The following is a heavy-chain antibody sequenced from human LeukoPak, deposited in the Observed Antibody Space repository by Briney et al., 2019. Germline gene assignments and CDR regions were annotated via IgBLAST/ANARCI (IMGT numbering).Heavy chain of an antibody. J-gene: IGHJ4*02. CDR1: GGSFSGYY. CDR2: INHSGST. D-gene: IGHD2-2*01. Sequence: SETLSLTCAVYGGSFSGYYWSWIRQPPGNGLEWIGEINHSGSTNYNPSPKSRVTISVDTSKNQFSLKLSSVTAADTAVYYCARGSVPAAMSLDYWGQGTLVIVSS. V-gene: IGHV4-34*01. CDR3: ARGSVPAAMSLDY.